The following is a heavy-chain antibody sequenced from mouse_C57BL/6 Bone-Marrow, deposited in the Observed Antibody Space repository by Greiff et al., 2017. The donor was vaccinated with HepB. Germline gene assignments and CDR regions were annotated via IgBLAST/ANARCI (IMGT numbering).Heavy chain of an antibody. D-gene: IGHD4-1*01. J-gene: IGHJ4*01. V-gene: IGHV7-1*01. CDR1: GFTFSDFY. CDR3: TRDLTGTGYYAMGY. Sequence: EVKLMDSGGGLVQSGRSLRLSCATSGFTFSDFYMEWVRQAPGKGLEWIAASRNRANDYTTEYSASVKGRFIVSRDTYLSILYLQMNALRAEDTAIYYCTRDLTGTGYYAMGYWGQGATVTVSS. CDR2: SRNRANDYTT.